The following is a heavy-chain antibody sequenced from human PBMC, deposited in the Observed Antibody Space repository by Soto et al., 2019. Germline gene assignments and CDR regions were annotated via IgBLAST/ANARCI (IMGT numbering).Heavy chain of an antibody. J-gene: IGHJ5*02. CDR2: IYYSGST. D-gene: IGHD3-10*01. V-gene: IGHV4-31*03. CDR1: GGSISSGGYY. CDR3: ARNGITMVSEKKANWFDP. Sequence: QVQPQESGPGLVKPSQTLSLTCTVSGGSISSGGYYWSWIRQHPGKGLEWIGYIYYSGSTYYNPSLKSRVTISVDTSKNQFSLKLSSVTAADTAVYYCARNGITMVSEKKANWFDPWGQGTLVTVSS.